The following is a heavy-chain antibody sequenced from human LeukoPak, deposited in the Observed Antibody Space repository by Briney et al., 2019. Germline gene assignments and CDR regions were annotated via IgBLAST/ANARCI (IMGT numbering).Heavy chain of an antibody. CDR2: ISYDGHNT. CDR1: GFSFSTYW. J-gene: IGHJ4*02. V-gene: IGHV3-74*01. D-gene: IGHD1-26*01. Sequence: GGSLRLSCAASGFSFSTYWMHWVRQAPGKGLVWVSRISYDGHNTNYADSVKGRFTISRDNAKNSLYLQMNSLRAEDTALYYCAATYSGNWEFDYWGQGTLVTVSS. CDR3: AATYSGNWEFDY.